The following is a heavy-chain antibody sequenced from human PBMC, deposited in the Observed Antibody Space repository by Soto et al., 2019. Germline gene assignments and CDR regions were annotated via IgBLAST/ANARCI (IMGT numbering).Heavy chain of an antibody. CDR3: ARGDSTDCSNGVCSFFYDRDMDV. J-gene: IGHJ6*02. CDR1: GYSFTDYH. V-gene: IGHV1-2*04. D-gene: IGHD2-8*01. CDR2: INPKSGGT. Sequence: ASVKVSCKASGYSFTDYHIHWVRQAPGQGLEWLGRINPKSGGTSTAQKFQGWVTMTTDTSISTASMELTRLTSDDTAIYYCARGDSTDCSNGVCSFFYDRDMDVWGQGTTVTVSS.